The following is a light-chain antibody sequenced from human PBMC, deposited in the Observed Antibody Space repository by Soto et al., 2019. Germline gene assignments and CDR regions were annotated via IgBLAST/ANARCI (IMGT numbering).Light chain of an antibody. J-gene: IGKJ1*01. Sequence: IRMTLPPSSLYVYVRDRVTITCRASQSISYYFKWYQQKPGKAPKLLIYTSPILQSGAPSRLSASGSGTDFTLAISILHPEDSTTYYCLHDSYYPWTFGQGTKVDIK. CDR2: TSP. V-gene: IGKV1-6*01. CDR3: LHDSYYPWT. CDR1: QSISYY.